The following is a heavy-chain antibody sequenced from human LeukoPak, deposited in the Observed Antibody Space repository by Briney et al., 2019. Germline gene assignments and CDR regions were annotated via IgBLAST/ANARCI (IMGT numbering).Heavy chain of an antibody. V-gene: IGHV3-23*01. Sequence: GGSLRLSCATSGFTFSGFAMCWVRQAPGKGLEWVSAITTSGGETNYADSVKGRFTISRDNSKSTLFLQMHSLRGDNTAVYYCAKGHYDDWYYFDYWGQGALVTVSS. J-gene: IGHJ4*02. CDR3: AKGHYDDWYYFDY. D-gene: IGHD3-3*01. CDR2: ITTSGGET. CDR1: GFTFSGFA.